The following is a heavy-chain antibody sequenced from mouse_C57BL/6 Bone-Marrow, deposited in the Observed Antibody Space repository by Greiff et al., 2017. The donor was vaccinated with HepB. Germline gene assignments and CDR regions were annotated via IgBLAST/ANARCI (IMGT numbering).Heavy chain of an antibody. V-gene: IGHV1-64*01. CDR3: ASSPYYYGSRWYFDD. J-gene: IGHJ1*03. Sequence: VQLQQPGAELVKPGASVKLSCKASGYTFTSYWMHWVKQRPGQGLEWIGMIHPNSGSTNYNEKFKSKATLTVDKSSSTAYMQLSSLTSEDSAVYSCASSPYYYGSRWYFDDWGTGTTVTVSA. CDR1: GYTFTSYW. D-gene: IGHD1-1*01. CDR2: IHPNSGST.